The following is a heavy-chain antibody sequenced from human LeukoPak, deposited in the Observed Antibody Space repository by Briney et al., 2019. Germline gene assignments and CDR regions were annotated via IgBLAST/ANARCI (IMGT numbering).Heavy chain of an antibody. CDR1: GFTVSSNY. D-gene: IGHD3-9*01. V-gene: IGHV3-66*01. CDR3: ARANYDILTGYYGYFDY. J-gene: IGHJ4*02. CDR2: IYSGGST. Sequence: GGSLRLSCAASGFTVSSNYMSWVRQAPGKGLERVSVIYSGGSTYYADSVKGRFTISRDNSKNTLYLQMNSLRAEDTAVYYCARANYDILTGYYGYFDYWGQGTLVTVSS.